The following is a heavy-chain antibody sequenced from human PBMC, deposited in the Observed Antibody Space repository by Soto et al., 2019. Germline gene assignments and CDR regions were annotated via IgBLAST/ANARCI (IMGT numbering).Heavy chain of an antibody. V-gene: IGHV1-46*01. Sequence: QVQLVQSGAEVKKPGASVKLSCKSSEYTFTDYYIHWVRQAPGQGLEWMGPINPSGGSTSYAQKFQGRVTMTRDTSTSTVYMELSSLRSEDTAVYYCATAAYGTSWYDFWGQGTLVTVSS. D-gene: IGHD2-2*01. CDR3: ATAAYGTSWYDF. CDR1: EYTFTDYY. J-gene: IGHJ5*01. CDR2: INPSGGST.